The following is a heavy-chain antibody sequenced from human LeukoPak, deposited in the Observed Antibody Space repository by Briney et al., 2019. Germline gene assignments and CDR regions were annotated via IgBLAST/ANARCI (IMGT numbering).Heavy chain of an antibody. CDR1: GGTFTSYY. V-gene: IGHV1-46*01. D-gene: IGHD1-26*01. Sequence: ASVKVSCKASGGTFTSYYMHWVRQAPGQGLEWMGIINPSGGSTSYAQKSQGRVTMTRDTSTSTVYMELSSLRSEDTAVYYCARADSGSYYCYWGQGTLVTVSS. CDR3: ARADSGSYYCY. CDR2: INPSGGST. J-gene: IGHJ4*02.